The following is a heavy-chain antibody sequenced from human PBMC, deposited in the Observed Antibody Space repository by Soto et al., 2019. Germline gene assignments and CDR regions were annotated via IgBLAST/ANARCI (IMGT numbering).Heavy chain of an antibody. CDR1: GGTFSSYT. CDR3: ARDETSVVGPAAENWLDP. J-gene: IGHJ5*02. CDR2: IIPILGIA. V-gene: IGHV1-69*04. Sequence: GASVKVSCKASGGTFSSYTISWVRQAPGQGLEWMGRIIPILGIANYAQKFQGRVTITADKSTSTAYMELSSLRSEDTAVYYCARDETSVVGPAAENWLDPWGQGTLVTVSS. D-gene: IGHD2-2*01.